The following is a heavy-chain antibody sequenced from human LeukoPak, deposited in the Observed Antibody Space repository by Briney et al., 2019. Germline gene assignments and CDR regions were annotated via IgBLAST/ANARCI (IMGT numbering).Heavy chain of an antibody. Sequence: ASVKVSCKASGYTFINYHLHWVRQAPGVGLEWMGVINPSDGATTYAQKFQGRVTMTRDTSTSTVYMELSSLRSEDTAVYYCARDELATGWFDPWGQGTLVTVSS. CDR3: ARDELATGWFDP. V-gene: IGHV1-46*01. CDR1: GYTFINYH. J-gene: IGHJ5*02. CDR2: INPSDGAT. D-gene: IGHD5-24*01.